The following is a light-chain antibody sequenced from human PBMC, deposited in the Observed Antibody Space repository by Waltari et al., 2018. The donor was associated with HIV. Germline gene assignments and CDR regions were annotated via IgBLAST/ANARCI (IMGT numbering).Light chain of an antibody. CDR2: GNK. J-gene: IGLJ2*01. CDR1: SSNIGARYD. V-gene: IGLV1-40*01. CDR3: QSYDSSLSGSVV. Sequence: QSVLTQPPSVYGAPGQRVTISCTGSSSNIGARYDVHWYQQLPGTAPKPLIYGNKYRPSGVPDRFSGSKSGTSASLAITGLQAEDEADYYCQSYDSSLSGSVVFGGGTKVTVL.